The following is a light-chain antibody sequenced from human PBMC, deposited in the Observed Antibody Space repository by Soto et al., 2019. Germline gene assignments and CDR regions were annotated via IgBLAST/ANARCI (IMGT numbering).Light chain of an antibody. CDR3: QQYNNWPRT. V-gene: IGKV3-15*01. CDR2: GAS. CDR1: QSVSSN. J-gene: IGKJ1*01. Sequence: EVLFTQSPGTLSMSAGERSTLSCGAIQSVSSNLAWYQQKPGQAPRLLIYGASTRATGIPARFSGSGSGTEFTLTISSLQSEDFAVYCCQQYNNWPRTFGQRTKVDIK.